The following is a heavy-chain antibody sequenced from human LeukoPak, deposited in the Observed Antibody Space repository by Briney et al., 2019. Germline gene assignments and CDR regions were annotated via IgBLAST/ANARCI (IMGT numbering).Heavy chain of an antibody. V-gene: IGHV3-48*04. D-gene: IGHD3-16*02. CDR3: ARSFNTLTDY. Sequence: GRSLRLSCAASGFTFRSYGMHWVRQAPGKGLEWVSYISSSGSTIYYADSVKGRFTISRDNAKNSLYLQMNSLRAEDTAVYYCARSFNTLTDYWGQGTLVTVSS. CDR1: GFTFRSYG. CDR2: ISSSGSTI. J-gene: IGHJ4*02.